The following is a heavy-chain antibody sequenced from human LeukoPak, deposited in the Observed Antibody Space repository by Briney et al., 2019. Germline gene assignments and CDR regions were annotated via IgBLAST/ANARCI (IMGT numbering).Heavy chain of an antibody. V-gene: IGHV4-39*07. CDR3: ARSGYDGVYFDY. Sequence: NPSETLSLTCTVSGDSISSSSYYRGWIRQPPGKGMEWLGSIYYSGSTYYNPSLKSRVTISVDTSKNQFSLKLSSVTAADTAVYYCARSGYDGVYFDYWGQGTLVTVSS. CDR1: GDSISSSSYY. D-gene: IGHD5-12*01. CDR2: IYYSGST. J-gene: IGHJ4*02.